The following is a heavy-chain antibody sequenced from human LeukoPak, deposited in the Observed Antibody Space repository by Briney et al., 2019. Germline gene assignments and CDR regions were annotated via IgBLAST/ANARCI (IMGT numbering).Heavy chain of an antibody. J-gene: IGHJ6*03. CDR1: GFTFSSYA. Sequence: GGSLTLSCAASGFTFSSYAMHWVRQAPGKGLEYVSAISSNGGSTYYANSVKGRFTISRDNSKNTLYLQMGSLRAEDMAVYYCARDPGSYYYHYYMDVWGKGTTVTISS. CDR3: ARDPGSYYYHYYMDV. CDR2: ISSNGGST. V-gene: IGHV3-64*01. D-gene: IGHD2-15*01.